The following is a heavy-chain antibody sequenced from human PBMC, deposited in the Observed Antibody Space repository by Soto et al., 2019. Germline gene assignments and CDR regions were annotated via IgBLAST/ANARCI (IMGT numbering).Heavy chain of an antibody. Sequence: QLQLQESGPGLVKPSETLSLTCTVSGGSISSTNYFWGWIRQPPGKGLEWIGSVYYSGGTYYNPPLKSRVTISVDTSKNQFSLKLSSVTAADTAVYYCARQAVVRNFSYYYMDVWGKGTTVTVSS. V-gene: IGHV4-39*01. D-gene: IGHD6-19*01. J-gene: IGHJ6*03. CDR3: ARQAVVRNFSYYYMDV. CDR1: GGSISSTNYF. CDR2: VYYSGGT.